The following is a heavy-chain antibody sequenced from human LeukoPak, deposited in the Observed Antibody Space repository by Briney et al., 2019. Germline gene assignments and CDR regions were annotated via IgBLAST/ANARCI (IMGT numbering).Heavy chain of an antibody. J-gene: IGHJ5*02. CDR1: GGTFSSYA. Sequence: GASVKVSCKASGGTFSSYAISWVRQAPGQGLEWMGGIIPIFGTANYAQKFQGRVTITTDESTSTAYMELSSLRSEDTAVYYCARDRVVVGPAAVPRRATGSWFDPWGQGTLVTGSS. D-gene: IGHD2-2*01. CDR2: IIPIFGTA. CDR3: ARDRVVVGPAAVPRRATGSWFDP. V-gene: IGHV1-69*05.